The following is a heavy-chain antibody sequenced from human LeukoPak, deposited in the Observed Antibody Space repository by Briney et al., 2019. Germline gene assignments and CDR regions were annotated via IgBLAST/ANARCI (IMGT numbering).Heavy chain of an antibody. D-gene: IGHD2-2*01. V-gene: IGHV3-9*01. CDR2: ISWNSGSI. CDR3: AKSPALSSTSCLLGY. Sequence: GRSLRLSCAASGFTFDDYAMHWVRQAPGKGLEWVSGISWNSGSIGYADSVKGRFTISRDNAKNSLYLQMNSLRAEDTALYYCAKSPALSSTSCLLGYWGQGTLVTVSS. CDR1: GFTFDDYA. J-gene: IGHJ4*02.